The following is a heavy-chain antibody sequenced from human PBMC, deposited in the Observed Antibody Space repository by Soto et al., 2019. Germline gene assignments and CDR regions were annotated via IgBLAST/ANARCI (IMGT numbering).Heavy chain of an antibody. Sequence: GGSLRLSCAASGFTFSSYGMHWVRQAPGKGLEWVAVISYDGSNKYYADSVKGRFTISRDNSKNTLYLQMNSLRAEDTAVYYCAKDYDFWSGYFDYWGQGTLVTVSS. CDR3: AKDYDFWSGYFDY. CDR1: GFTFSSYG. J-gene: IGHJ4*02. CDR2: ISYDGSNK. V-gene: IGHV3-30*18. D-gene: IGHD3-3*01.